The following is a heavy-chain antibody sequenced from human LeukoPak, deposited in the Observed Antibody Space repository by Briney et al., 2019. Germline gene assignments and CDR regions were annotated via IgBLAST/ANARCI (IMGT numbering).Heavy chain of an antibody. D-gene: IGHD5-24*01. CDR3: ARGREGDYYDY. CDR2: IYHSGST. V-gene: IGHV4-30-2*01. J-gene: IGHJ4*02. CDR1: GGSISSGGYS. Sequence: PSETLSLTCAVSGGSISSGGYSWSWIRQPPGKGLEWIGYIYHSGSTYYNPSLKSRVTISVDRSKNQFSLKLSSVTAADTAVYYCARGREGDYYDYWGQGTLVTVSS.